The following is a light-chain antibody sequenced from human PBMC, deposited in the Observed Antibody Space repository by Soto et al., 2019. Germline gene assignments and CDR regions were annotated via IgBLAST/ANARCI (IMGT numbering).Light chain of an antibody. CDR2: EVT. Sequence: QAALTQPPSASGSPGQSVTISCTGTSSDVGGYNYVYWYQQHPGKAPKLMIYEVTKRPSGVPDRLSGSKSGNTASLTVSGLQAEDEADYYCSSYADSNSYVFGTGTKVTVL. J-gene: IGLJ1*01. CDR1: SSDVGGYNY. V-gene: IGLV2-8*01. CDR3: SSYADSNSYV.